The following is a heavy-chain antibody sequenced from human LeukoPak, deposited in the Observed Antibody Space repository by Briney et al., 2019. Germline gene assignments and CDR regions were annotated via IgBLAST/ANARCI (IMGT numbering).Heavy chain of an antibody. D-gene: IGHD3-10*01. CDR1: GFTFSSYS. Sequence: PGGSLRLSCAASGFTFSSYSMNWVRQAPGKGLEWVSYIGSSSIYIYYADSVKGRFTISRDNAKNSLSLQMNSLRAEDTAVYYCARVGGISNDYWGQGTLVTVSS. CDR2: IGSSSIYI. J-gene: IGHJ4*02. CDR3: ARVGGISNDY. V-gene: IGHV3-21*06.